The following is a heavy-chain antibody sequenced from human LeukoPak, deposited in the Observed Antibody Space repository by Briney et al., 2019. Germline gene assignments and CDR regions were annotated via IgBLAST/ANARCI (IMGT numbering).Heavy chain of an antibody. Sequence: PGGSLRLSCTAPGFTYSHYGMHWVRQAPGKGLEWVAVILADGTAKYYADAVKGRFTISRDNSRNTLYLQMNSLRGEDTAVYYCAKDAQRGFDYSNSLEYWGQGTLVIVSS. CDR3: AKDAQRGFDYSNSLEY. J-gene: IGHJ4*02. V-gene: IGHV3-33*06. CDR2: ILADGTAK. D-gene: IGHD4-11*01. CDR1: GFTYSHYG.